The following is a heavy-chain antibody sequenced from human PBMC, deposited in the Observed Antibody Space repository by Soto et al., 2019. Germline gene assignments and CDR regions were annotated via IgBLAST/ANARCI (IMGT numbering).Heavy chain of an antibody. Sequence: SVKVSCKASGYTFTSYDINWVRQATGQGLEWMGWMNPNSGNTGYAQKFQGRVTMTRNTSISTAYMELSSLRSEDTAVYYCARGSGYYYKNAFDIWGQGTMVTVSS. CDR3: ARGSGYYYKNAFDI. CDR2: MNPNSGNT. J-gene: IGHJ3*02. V-gene: IGHV1-8*01. CDR1: GYTFTSYD. D-gene: IGHD3-22*01.